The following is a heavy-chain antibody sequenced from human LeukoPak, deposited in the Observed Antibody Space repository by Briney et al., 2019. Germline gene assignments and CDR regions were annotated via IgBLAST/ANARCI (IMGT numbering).Heavy chain of an antibody. D-gene: IGHD4-17*01. J-gene: IGHJ4*02. CDR1: GFTFSSYE. V-gene: IGHV3-48*03. Sequence: GSLRLSCAASGFTFSSYEMNWVRQAPGKGLEWVSYISSSGSTIYYADSVKGRFTISRDNAKNSLYLQMNSLRAEDTAVYYCARAKTTVTTFSDYWGQGTLVTVS. CDR3: ARAKTTVTTFSDY. CDR2: ISSSGSTI.